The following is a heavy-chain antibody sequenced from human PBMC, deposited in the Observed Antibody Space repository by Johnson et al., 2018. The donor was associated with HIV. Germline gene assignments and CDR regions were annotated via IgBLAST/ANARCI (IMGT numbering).Heavy chain of an antibody. CDR1: GFTFSSYA. J-gene: IGHJ3*02. Sequence: QVQLVESGGGLVKPGRSLRLSCAASGFTFSSYAMHWVRQAPGKGLEWVAVISYDGSNKYYADSVKGRFTISRDNSKNTLDLQMNSLRSEDTAVYYCAKAGQLVAATSAFDIWGQGTMVTVSS. CDR3: AKAGQLVAATSAFDI. D-gene: IGHD2-15*01. V-gene: IGHV3-30*18. CDR2: ISYDGSNK.